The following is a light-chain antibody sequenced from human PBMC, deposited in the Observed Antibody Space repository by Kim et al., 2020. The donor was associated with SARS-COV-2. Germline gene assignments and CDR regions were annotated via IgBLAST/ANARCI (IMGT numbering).Light chain of an antibody. J-gene: IGKJ5*01. CDR3: QQYKTYPIT. V-gene: IGKV1-5*03. Sequence: DIQMTQSPSTLSASVGDRVTITCRASQNIDSWLAWFQQKPGKAPKLLIYKASNLESGVPSRFSGSRSGTEFTLTVSSLQPDDFATYYCQQYKTYPITFGQGTRLEIK. CDR2: KAS. CDR1: QNIDSW.